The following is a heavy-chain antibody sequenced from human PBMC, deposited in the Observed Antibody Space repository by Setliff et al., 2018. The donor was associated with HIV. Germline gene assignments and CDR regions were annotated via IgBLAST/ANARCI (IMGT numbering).Heavy chain of an antibody. J-gene: IGHJ4*02. Sequence: PSETLSLTCTVSGGSVGSGSYYWSWIRQSPGKGLEWIGYIYYSGSTTYNPTLKSRVTMAIDTSKNQFSLKVRSVSAADTAVYYWARDPPGYGDSNDYWGQGMLVTVSS. CDR1: GGSVGSGSYY. D-gene: IGHD4-17*01. CDR3: ARDPPGYGDSNDY. CDR2: IYYSGST. V-gene: IGHV4-61*01.